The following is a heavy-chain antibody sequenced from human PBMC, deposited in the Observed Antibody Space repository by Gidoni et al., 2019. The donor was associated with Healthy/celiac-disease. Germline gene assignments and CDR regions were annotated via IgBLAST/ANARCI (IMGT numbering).Heavy chain of an antibody. D-gene: IGHD1-26*01. Sequence: QVQLVESGGGVVQPGRSLSLSCAASGFTFSSYGMNWVRQAPGKGLEWVAVISYDGSNKYYADSVKGRFTISRDNSKNTLYLQMNSRRAEDTAVYYCAKDLEDGSSCDYWGQGTLVTVSS. V-gene: IGHV3-30*18. CDR2: ISYDGSNK. J-gene: IGHJ4*02. CDR3: AKDLEDGSSCDY. CDR1: GFTFSSYG.